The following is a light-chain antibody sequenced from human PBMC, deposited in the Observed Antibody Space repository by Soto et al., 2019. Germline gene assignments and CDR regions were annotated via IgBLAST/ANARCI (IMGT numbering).Light chain of an antibody. CDR2: GAS. Sequence: EIQMTQSPSSLSASLGDRVTITCQARQDINDYSNWYQQKPGKAPRLLIYGASFLEVGVPSRFSGSGSGTHFTLPISSLQPEDVATYYCQQYDSLTYTFGQGTRLEMK. CDR3: QQYDSLTYT. V-gene: IGKV1-33*01. J-gene: IGKJ2*01. CDR1: QDINDY.